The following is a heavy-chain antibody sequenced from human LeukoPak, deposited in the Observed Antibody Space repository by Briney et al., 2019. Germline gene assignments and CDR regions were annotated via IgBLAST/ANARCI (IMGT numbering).Heavy chain of an antibody. CDR1: GFTFSIYW. CDR3: ARGMFHGYCTDY. D-gene: IGHD3-3*01. Sequence: GGSLRLSCAASGFTFSIYWIHWVRQAPGKGLMWVSRIKSDGITTNYADSVKGRFTISRDNAKNTVYLQMNSLRAEDAAVYFCARGMFHGYCTDYWGQGTWVPVSS. V-gene: IGHV3-74*01. J-gene: IGHJ4*02. CDR2: IKSDGITT.